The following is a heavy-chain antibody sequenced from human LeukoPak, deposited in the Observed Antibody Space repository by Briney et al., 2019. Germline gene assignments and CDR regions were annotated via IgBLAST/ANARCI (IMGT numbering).Heavy chain of an antibody. J-gene: IGHJ4*02. CDR3: ASYGDYIFGY. D-gene: IGHD4-17*01. Sequence: ASVKVSCKVSGYTLSELSMHWVRQAPGKGPEWLGGFGREDGETIYAQKFQGRLTMTEDTSTDTAYMELSSLKSEDMAVYHCASYGDYIFGYWGQGTLVTVSS. CDR2: FGREDGET. V-gene: IGHV1-24*01. CDR1: GYTLSELS.